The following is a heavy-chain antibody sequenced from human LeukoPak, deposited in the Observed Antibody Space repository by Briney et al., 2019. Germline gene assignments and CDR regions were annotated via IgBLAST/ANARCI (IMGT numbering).Heavy chain of an antibody. CDR2: VSYDGSNK. V-gene: IGHV3-30*18. D-gene: IGHD3-10*01. Sequence: GRSLSLSCAASGFTFSSDGMHWVRQAPGKGLEWVAVVSYDGSNKYYADSVKGRFTISRDNSKNTLYLQMNSLRAEDTAVYYCAKDLWKFGSGSYTPIDCWGQGALVTVSS. CDR1: GFTFSSDG. J-gene: IGHJ4*02. CDR3: AKDLWKFGSGSYTPIDC.